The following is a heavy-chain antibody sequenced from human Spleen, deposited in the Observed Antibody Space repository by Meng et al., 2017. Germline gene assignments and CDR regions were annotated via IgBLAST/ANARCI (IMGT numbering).Heavy chain of an antibody. CDR2: ISSSGSAI. Sequence: GESLKISCAASGFTFSNYEMNWVRQSPGKGLEWVSYISSSGSAIYYADSVKGRFTISRDNAKNSLYLQMNILRPEDTALYYCAKGAIAVAGSEFDYWGQGTVVTVSS. V-gene: IGHV3-48*03. J-gene: IGHJ4*02. CDR1: GFTFSNYE. CDR3: AKGAIAVAGSEFDY. D-gene: IGHD6-19*01.